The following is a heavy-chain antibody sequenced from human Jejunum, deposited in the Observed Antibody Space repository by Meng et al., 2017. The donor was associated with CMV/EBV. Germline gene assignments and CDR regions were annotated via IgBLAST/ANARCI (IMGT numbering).Heavy chain of an antibody. D-gene: IGHD6-19*01. CDR3: VTNSGGLGY. CDR2: ISASGAGT. V-gene: IGHV3-23*01. Sequence: EVHFLESGGGLVQPGGSLRLSRAASGFTIITYDMIWVRQAPGKGLEWVSTISASGAGTYYADSVKGRFTISRDPSKNTLYLQMNSLTTEDTAVYFCVTNSGGLGYWGHGTLVTVSS. CDR1: GFTIITYD. J-gene: IGHJ4*01.